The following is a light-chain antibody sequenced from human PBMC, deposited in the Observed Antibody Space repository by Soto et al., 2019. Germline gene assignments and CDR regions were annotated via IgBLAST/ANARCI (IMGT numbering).Light chain of an antibody. CDR3: QQYHWAPDT. V-gene: IGKV3-20*01. CDR1: QIVGGDT. CDR2: GAS. Sequence: ENRLTDAPGTPSVSAGGRAIISCRASQIVGGDTLAWFQQRPGQAPRLVIYGASNRAAGIPDRFSGSGSGTDFTLTVSSLEPEDFAVYYCQQYHWAPDTFGQGTRLEIK. J-gene: IGKJ5*01.